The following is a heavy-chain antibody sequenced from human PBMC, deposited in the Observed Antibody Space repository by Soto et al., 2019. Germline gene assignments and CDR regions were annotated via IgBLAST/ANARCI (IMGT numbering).Heavy chain of an antibody. CDR3: AREATIYGRKNDAFDI. Sequence: QVQLQESGPGLVKPSQTLSLTCTVSGGSISSGGYYWSWIRQHPGKGLEWIGYIYYSGSTYYNPSLRRRVTISXXTXKXXFSLKLSSVTAADTAVYYCAREATIYGRKNDAFDIWGQGTMVTVSS. CDR2: IYYSGST. D-gene: IGHD3-9*01. J-gene: IGHJ3*02. V-gene: IGHV4-31*03. CDR1: GGSISSGGYY.